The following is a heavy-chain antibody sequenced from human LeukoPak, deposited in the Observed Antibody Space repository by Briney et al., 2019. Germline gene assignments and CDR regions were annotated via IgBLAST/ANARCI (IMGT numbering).Heavy chain of an antibody. D-gene: IGHD6-13*01. J-gene: IGHJ4*02. CDR3: AHKAAVAFGY. CDR1: GYTLTELS. CDR2: FDPKDCEK. V-gene: IGHV1-24*01. Sequence: GASVKVTCKVSGYTLTELSMHWVRPPPGKGREWMGGFDPKDCEKIYAQKFQGRVTMAEDTSTDTCYMELSSLRSEDTAVYYCAHKAAVAFGYWGQGTLVTVSS.